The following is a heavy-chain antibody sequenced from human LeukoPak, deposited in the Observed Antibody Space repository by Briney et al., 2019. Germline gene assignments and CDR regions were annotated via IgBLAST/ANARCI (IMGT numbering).Heavy chain of an antibody. CDR1: VYSINTDYY. CDR3: ARGGVVVADYVDY. Sequence: SDTLSLTCDVSVYSINTDYYWGSIRPPPGGGLEWIASMYHSGRAYYNPFLKSRVTISVDTCKNQLSLNLRLATAADTAGYYCARGGVVVADYVDYWGQGTQVTVSS. V-gene: IGHV4-38-2*01. J-gene: IGHJ4*02. CDR2: MYHSGRA. D-gene: IGHD3-3*01.